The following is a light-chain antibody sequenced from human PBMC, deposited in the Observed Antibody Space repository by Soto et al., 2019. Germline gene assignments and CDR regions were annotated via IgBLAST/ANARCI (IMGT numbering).Light chain of an antibody. CDR2: EVT. CDR3: SSYTITSSPV. Sequence: QAVVTQPASVSGSPGQSITISCTGTSSDVGGYDFVSWYRQYPGQAPKILIYEVTHRPSGVPDRFSGSKSGNTASLTISGLQADDEADYYCSSYTITSSPVFGPGTKLPVL. J-gene: IGLJ1*01. CDR1: SSDVGGYDF. V-gene: IGLV2-14*01.